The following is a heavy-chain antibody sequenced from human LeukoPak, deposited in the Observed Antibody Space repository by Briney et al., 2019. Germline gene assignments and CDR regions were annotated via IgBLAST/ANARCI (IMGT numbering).Heavy chain of an antibody. D-gene: IGHD2-21*01. Sequence: PSETLTLACSVSDDSIRTNSYYWGWIRQPPGKGLEWVGSLHFSGTPYYSPSLSSRVAVSRDTSNNQLSLTLKSVTATDTAVYFCTRGGDAHKLGNFWGPGILVTVSS. CDR2: LHFSGTP. J-gene: IGHJ4*02. V-gene: IGHV4-39*01. CDR1: DDSIRTNSYY. CDR3: TRGGDAHKLGNF.